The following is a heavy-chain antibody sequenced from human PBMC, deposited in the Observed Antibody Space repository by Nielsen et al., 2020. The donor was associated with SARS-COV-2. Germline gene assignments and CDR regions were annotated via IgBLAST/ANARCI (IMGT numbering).Heavy chain of an antibody. CDR3: ARVTAPLWFGNPFDY. Sequence: GESLKISCAASGFTFSSYGMHWVRQAPGKGLEWVAVIWYDGSNKYYADSVKGRFTISRDNSKNTLYLQMNSLRAEDTALYHCARVTAPLWFGNPFDYWGQGTLVTVSS. CDR2: IWYDGSNK. J-gene: IGHJ4*02. CDR1: GFTFSSYG. D-gene: IGHD3-10*01. V-gene: IGHV3-33*01.